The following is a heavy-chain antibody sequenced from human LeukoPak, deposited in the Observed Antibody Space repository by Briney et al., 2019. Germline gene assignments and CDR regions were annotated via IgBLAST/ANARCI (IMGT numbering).Heavy chain of an antibody. V-gene: IGHV4-39*07. D-gene: IGHD3-22*01. J-gene: IGHJ4*02. CDR3: ARDPPPYYYDSSPH. CDR1: GGSISSSTYY. CDR2: FYYSGST. Sequence: SETLSLTCTVSGGSISSSTYYWGWIRQPPGMGLEWIGSFYYSGSTYYNPSLKTRVTISVDTSKNQFSLKLTSVTAADTAVYYCARDPPPYYYDSSPHWGQGTLVTVSS.